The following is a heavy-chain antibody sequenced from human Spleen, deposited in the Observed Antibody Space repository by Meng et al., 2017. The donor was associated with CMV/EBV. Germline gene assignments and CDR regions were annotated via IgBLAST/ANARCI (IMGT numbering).Heavy chain of an antibody. CDR3: ASAGGSGWSRPDNWFDP. V-gene: IGHV3-74*01. Sequence: FGKHWMQWVRQAPWQGLVWVSRIDGDGGCTSYADSVKRRFTISRDNAKNTLYLQLNNLRAEYTAVYYCASAGGSGWSRPDNWFDPWGQGTLVTVSS. D-gene: IGHD6-19*01. CDR1: FGKHW. J-gene: IGHJ5*02. CDR2: IDGDGGCT.